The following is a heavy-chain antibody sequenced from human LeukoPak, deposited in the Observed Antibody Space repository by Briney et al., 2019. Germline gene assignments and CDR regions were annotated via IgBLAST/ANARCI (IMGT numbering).Heavy chain of an antibody. Sequence: SETLSLTCTVSGGSISSYYWSWIRQSPGKGLEWIGYIYYSGSTTYNPSLKSRVTRSVDTSKNHFSLKLSSLTAADTAVYYCARGAGLNWFDPWGQGTLVTVSS. D-gene: IGHD6-13*01. V-gene: IGHV4-59*01. CDR3: ARGAGLNWFDP. J-gene: IGHJ5*02. CDR1: GGSISSYY. CDR2: IYYSGST.